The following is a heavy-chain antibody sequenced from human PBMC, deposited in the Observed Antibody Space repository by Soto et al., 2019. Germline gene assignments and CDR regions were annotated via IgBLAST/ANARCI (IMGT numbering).Heavy chain of an antibody. D-gene: IGHD2-15*01. CDR1: GYKLTTFW. Sequence: GESLKISCEASGYKLTTFWRNWVRQTPGKGLEWLGRIDPTDSFTNYSPPFEGHVTISVDRSISTAYLQWNSLQASDTAIYYCARPASGGSRDAFDVWGQGTTVTVS. CDR2: IDPTDSFT. CDR3: ARPASGGSRDAFDV. J-gene: IGHJ3*01. V-gene: IGHV5-10-1*01.